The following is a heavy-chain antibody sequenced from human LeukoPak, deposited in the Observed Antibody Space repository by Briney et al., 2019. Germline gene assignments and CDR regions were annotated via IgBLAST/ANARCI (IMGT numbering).Heavy chain of an antibody. Sequence: SETLSLTCTVSGGSISSGDYYWSWIRQPPGEGLEWIGYIYYSGSTYYNPSLKSRVTISVDTSKNQFSLKLSSVTAADTAVYYCARDWVGGNPWPDGHYFDYWGQGTLVTVSS. D-gene: IGHD4-23*01. CDR1: GGSISSGDYY. J-gene: IGHJ4*02. CDR3: ARDWVGGNPWPDGHYFDY. V-gene: IGHV4-30-4*01. CDR2: IYYSGST.